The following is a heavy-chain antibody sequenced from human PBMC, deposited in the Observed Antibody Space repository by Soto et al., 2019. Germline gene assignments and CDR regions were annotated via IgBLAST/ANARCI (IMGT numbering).Heavy chain of an antibody. J-gene: IGHJ4*02. CDR3: ARDHGTRLDSV. CDR2: IYSSVLT. V-gene: IGHV4-31*03. CDR1: GGSISTGGYY. Sequence: QVQLQESGPGLVKPSQTLSLTCTVSGGSISTGGYYWNWIGQHQGQGLEWIGHIYSSVLTHYNPPLKNRLAIAIDTSKTQLFLKTSSVTAADTAVYYCARDHGTRLDSVWGQGTLVTVSS. D-gene: IGHD6-25*01.